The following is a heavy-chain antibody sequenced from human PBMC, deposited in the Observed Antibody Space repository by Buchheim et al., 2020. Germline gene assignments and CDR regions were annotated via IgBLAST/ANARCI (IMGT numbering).Heavy chain of an antibody. D-gene: IGHD4-17*01. CDR3: APRGSTTVNY. J-gene: IGHJ4*02. CDR2: ISYDGSNK. V-gene: IGHV3-30-3*01. Sequence: QVQLEESGGGVVQPGRSPRLSCAASGFTFSSYAMHWVRQAPGKGLEWVAVISYDGSNKYYADSVKGRVTISRDNSKNTLYLQMNSLRAEDTAVYYCAPRGSTTVNYWGQGTL. CDR1: GFTFSSYA.